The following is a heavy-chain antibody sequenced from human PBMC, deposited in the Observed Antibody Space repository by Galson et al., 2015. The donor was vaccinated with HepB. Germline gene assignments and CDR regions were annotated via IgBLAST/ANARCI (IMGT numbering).Heavy chain of an antibody. CDR3: ATKGAIGVLYNWFDP. Sequence: SVTVSCKVSGSTLTELSMHWVRQAPGKGLEWMGGFDPDDGETIYAQKFQGRVTMTEDTSTDTAFMELSSLRSEDTAVYYCATKGAIGVLYNWFDPWGQGTLVTVSS. J-gene: IGHJ5*02. V-gene: IGHV1-24*01. CDR1: GSTLTELS. CDR2: FDPDDGET. D-gene: IGHD2-21*01.